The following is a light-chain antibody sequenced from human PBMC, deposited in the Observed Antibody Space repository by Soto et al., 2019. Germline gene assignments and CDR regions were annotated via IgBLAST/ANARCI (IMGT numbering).Light chain of an antibody. CDR3: CSYAGISTFYV. CDR2: GVN. CDR1: SSDVGSYNL. J-gene: IGLJ1*01. V-gene: IGLV2-23*02. Sequence: QSALTQPASVSGSPGQSITISCTGTSSDVGSYNLVSWYQQHPGKAPKLMIYGVNKRPSGVSNRFSGSKSGNTASLTISGLQAEDEADYYCCSYAGISTFYVFGTGNKLTVL.